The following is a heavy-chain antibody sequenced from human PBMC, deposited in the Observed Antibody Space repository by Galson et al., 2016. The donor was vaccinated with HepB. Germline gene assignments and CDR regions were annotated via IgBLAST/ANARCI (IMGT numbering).Heavy chain of an antibody. V-gene: IGHV3-7*03. D-gene: IGHD1-1*01. CDR2: IRQDGSEP. Sequence: SLRLSCALSGTTLSQFWMSWVRQAPGKGLEWVANIRQDGSEPHYVESVKGRFTISRDNTKNSLFLQMESLRAEDPAVYYCAAHGRGYNANGWDVFDYWGQGTLVFVSS. CDR3: AAHGRGYNANGWDVFDY. CDR1: GTTLSQFW. J-gene: IGHJ4*02.